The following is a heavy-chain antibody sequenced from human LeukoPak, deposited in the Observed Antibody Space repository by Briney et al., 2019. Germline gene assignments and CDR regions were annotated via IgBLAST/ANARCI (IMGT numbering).Heavy chain of an antibody. Sequence: ASVKVSCKASGGTFSSYAISWVRQAPGQGLEWMARIIPIFGTANYAQKFQGRVTITTDESTSTAYMELSSLRSEDTAVYYCARDGIAVAGTGDYWGQGTLVTVSS. CDR1: GGTFSSYA. D-gene: IGHD6-19*01. CDR2: IIPIFGTA. J-gene: IGHJ4*02. CDR3: ARDGIAVAGTGDY. V-gene: IGHV1-69*05.